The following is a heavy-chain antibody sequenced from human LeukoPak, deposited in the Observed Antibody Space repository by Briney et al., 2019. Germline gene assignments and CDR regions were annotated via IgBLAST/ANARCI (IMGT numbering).Heavy chain of an antibody. J-gene: IGHJ4*02. CDR2: TYYRSKWYN. CDR3: ARGSPLSYDFWSGYHFDY. Sequence: SQTLSLTCAISGDSVSSNSAAWNWIRQSPSRGLEWLGRTYYRSKWYNDYAVSVKSRITINPDTSKNQFSLQLNSVTPEDTAVYYCARGSPLSYDFWSGYHFDYWGQGTLVTVSS. CDR1: GDSVSSNSAA. V-gene: IGHV6-1*01. D-gene: IGHD3-3*01.